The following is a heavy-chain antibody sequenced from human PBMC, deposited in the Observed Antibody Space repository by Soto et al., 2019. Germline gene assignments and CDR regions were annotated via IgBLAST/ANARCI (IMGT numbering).Heavy chain of an antibody. CDR1: GGTFSSYT. CDR3: ARDRSSWFDP. D-gene: IGHD2-2*01. Sequence: QVQLVQSGAEVKKPGSSVKVSCKASGGTFSSYTISWVLQAPGQGLEWMGRSIPILGIANYAQKFQGRVTITEDKSTSTAYMELSTLRSEDTAVYCCARDRSSWFDPWGQGTLVTVSS. CDR2: SIPILGIA. J-gene: IGHJ5*02. V-gene: IGHV1-69*08.